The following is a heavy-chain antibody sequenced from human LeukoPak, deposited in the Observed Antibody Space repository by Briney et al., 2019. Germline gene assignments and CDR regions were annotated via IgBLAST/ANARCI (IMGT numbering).Heavy chain of an antibody. CDR2: IYYSGST. D-gene: IGHD6-13*01. Sequence: SETLSLTCTVSGGSISSYYWSWIRQAPGKGLEWIGHIYYSGSTNYNPSLASRVTISVDTSKNQFSLNLSSVTAADTAVYYCARAPAGSSKYEYWGQGILVTVSS. CDR3: ARAPAGSSKYEY. V-gene: IGHV4-59*12. CDR1: GGSISSYY. J-gene: IGHJ4*02.